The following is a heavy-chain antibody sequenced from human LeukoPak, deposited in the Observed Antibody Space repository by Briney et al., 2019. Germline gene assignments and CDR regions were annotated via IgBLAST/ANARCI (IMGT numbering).Heavy chain of an antibody. J-gene: IGHJ4*02. CDR1: GYMFTSYG. CDR3: AKLSGSSAYSAVDY. V-gene: IGHV1-18*01. D-gene: IGHD3-22*01. CDR2: ISAYNGNT. Sequence: ASVKVSCKASGYMFTSYGISWARQAPGQGLEWMGWISAYNGNTNYAQSLQGRVTMTTDTSTSTAYMELRSLRSDDTAVYYCAKLSGSSAYSAVDYWGQGTLVTVSS.